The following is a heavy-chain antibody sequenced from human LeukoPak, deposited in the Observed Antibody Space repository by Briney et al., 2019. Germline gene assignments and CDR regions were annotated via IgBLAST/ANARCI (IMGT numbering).Heavy chain of an antibody. J-gene: IGHJ6*03. D-gene: IGHD3-16*01. Sequence: SETLSLTCTVSGGSISGPYWSWVRQPPGKGLEGIGDVYYRGSTHQTPSLKSRVTISVDTSKNQFSLKLRSVTAADTAVYYCARVMGDLASLYHMDVWGKGTTVTVSS. CDR3: ARVMGDLASLYHMDV. CDR2: VYYRGST. V-gene: IGHV4-59*11. CDR1: GGSISGPY.